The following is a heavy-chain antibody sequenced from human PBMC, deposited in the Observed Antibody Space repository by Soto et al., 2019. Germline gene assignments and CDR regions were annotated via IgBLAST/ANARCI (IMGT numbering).Heavy chain of an antibody. CDR1: GGPISSYY. CDR3: ARRCEVVEAQYYYYYMDV. J-gene: IGHJ6*03. CDR2: IYYSGST. Sequence: PSETLSLTCTVSGGPISSYYWSWIRQPPGKGLEWIGYIYYSGSTNYNPSLKSRVTISVDTSKNQFSLKLSSVTAADTAVYYCARRCEVVEAQYYYYYMDVWGKGTTVTVSS. V-gene: IGHV4-59*08. D-gene: IGHD2-15*01.